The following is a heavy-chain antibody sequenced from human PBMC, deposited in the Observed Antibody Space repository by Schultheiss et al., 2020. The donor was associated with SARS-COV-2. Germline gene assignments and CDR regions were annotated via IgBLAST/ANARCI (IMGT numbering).Heavy chain of an antibody. CDR2: ISGSGGST. J-gene: IGHJ4*02. Sequence: GGSLRLSCSASGFTFSSYAMHWVRQAPGKGLEWVSAISGSGGSTYYADSVKGRFTISRDNSKNTLYLQMNSLRIEDTAVYYCARGPLGLAFDYWGQGTLVTVSS. V-gene: IGHV3-23*01. CDR3: ARGPLGLAFDY. D-gene: IGHD3-16*01. CDR1: GFTFSSYA.